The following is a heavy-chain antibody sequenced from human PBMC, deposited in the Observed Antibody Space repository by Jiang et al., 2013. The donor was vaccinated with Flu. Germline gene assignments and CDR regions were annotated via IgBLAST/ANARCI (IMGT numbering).Heavy chain of an antibody. CDR1: GYTFTSYG. D-gene: IGHD3-10*01. J-gene: IGHJ5*02. V-gene: IGHV1-18*01. CDR2: ISAYNGNT. CDR3: ARESDTMVRGVINWFDP. Sequence: GAEVKKPGASVKVSCKASGYTFTSYGISWVRQAPGQGLEWMGWISAYNGNTNYAQKLQGRVTMTTDTSTSTAYMELRSLRSDDTAVYYCARESDTMVRGVINWFDPWGQGTLVTVS.